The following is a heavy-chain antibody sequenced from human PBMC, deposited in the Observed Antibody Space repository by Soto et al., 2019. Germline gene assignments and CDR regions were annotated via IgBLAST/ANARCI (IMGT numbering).Heavy chain of an antibody. CDR3: ARYYYGSGSQYNWFDP. CDR1: GGSISSGGYY. Sequence: QVQLQESGPGLVKPSQTLSLTCTVSGGSISSGGYYWSWIRQHPGKGLEWIGYIYDSGSTYYTPSLKSRLTMSVDTSTNQFSLKLISVTAADTAVYYCARYYYGSGSQYNWFDPWGQGTLVTVSP. CDR2: IYDSGST. J-gene: IGHJ5*02. D-gene: IGHD3-10*01. V-gene: IGHV4-31*03.